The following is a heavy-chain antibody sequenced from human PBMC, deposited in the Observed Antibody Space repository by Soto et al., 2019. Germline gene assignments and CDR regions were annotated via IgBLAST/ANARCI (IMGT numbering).Heavy chain of an antibody. J-gene: IGHJ5*02. CDR2: IYNTGSA. V-gene: IGHV4-59*01. CDR1: GAPIRSYY. CDR3: ARAWYTSGYWFDP. D-gene: IGHD2-2*02. Sequence: PSETLSLTCTVSGAPIRSYYWGWIRQPPGKGLEWLGYIYNTGSATYNPSLKSRVTISVDTSKNQLSLNLNSVTAADTAVYYCARAWYTSGYWFDPWGQGILVTVSS.